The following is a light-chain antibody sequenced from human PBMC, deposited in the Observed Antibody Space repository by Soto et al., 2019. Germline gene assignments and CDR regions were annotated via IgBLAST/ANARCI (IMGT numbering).Light chain of an antibody. CDR3: QQYGSSPLT. J-gene: IGKJ4*01. CDR2: GAS. CDR1: QSVSNSY. Sequence: EIVLTQSPGTLSLSPGERATLSCRASQSVSNSYLAWYQPKPGQAPRLLIYGASSRATGIPDRFSGSGSGTDFTLTISRLEPGDFAVYYCQQYGSSPLTFGGGTKVDIK. V-gene: IGKV3-20*01.